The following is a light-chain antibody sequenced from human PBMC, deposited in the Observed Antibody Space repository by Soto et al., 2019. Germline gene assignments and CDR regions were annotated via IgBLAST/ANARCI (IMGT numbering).Light chain of an antibody. V-gene: IGLV2-14*01. J-gene: IGLJ2*01. CDR2: DVS. Sequence: QSALTQPASVSGSPGQSITISCTGTSSDVGGYNYVSWYQQHPGKARKLMIYDVSNRPSGVSNRISGSKTGNTASLTISGLQAEDEADYYCSSYTSSSTPVVFGGGTKLTVL. CDR3: SSYTSSSTPVV. CDR1: SSDVGGYNY.